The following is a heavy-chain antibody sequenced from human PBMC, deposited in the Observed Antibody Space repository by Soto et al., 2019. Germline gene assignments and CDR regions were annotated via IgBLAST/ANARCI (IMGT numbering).Heavy chain of an antibody. Sequence: GGSLRLSCAASGFDASVNFMTWVRQAPGRGLEWVSTINNAGSTFYADSVKGRFTISGDNSKNTLYLQMNSLRVEDTAVYYCARDMGPYYYYGMDVWGQGTTVTVSS. CDR3: ARDMGPYYYYGMDV. CDR1: GFDASVNF. V-gene: IGHV3-66*01. CDR2: INNAGST. D-gene: IGHD3-10*01. J-gene: IGHJ6*02.